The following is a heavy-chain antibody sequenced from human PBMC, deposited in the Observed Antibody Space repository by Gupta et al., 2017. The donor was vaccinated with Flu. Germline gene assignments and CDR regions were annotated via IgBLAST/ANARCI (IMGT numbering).Heavy chain of an antibody. CDR3: ARDFNMDSSDLTPIGGTPFDY. D-gene: IGHD3-22*01. J-gene: IGHJ4*02. Sequence: RQAPGKGLEWVANIKQDGSEKYYVDSVKGRFTISRDNAKNSLYLQMNSLRAEDTAVYYCARDFNMDSSDLTPIGGTPFDYWGQGTLVTVSS. V-gene: IGHV3-7*01. CDR2: IKQDGSEK.